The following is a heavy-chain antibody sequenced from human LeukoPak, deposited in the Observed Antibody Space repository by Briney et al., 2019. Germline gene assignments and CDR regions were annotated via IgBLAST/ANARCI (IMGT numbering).Heavy chain of an antibody. CDR3: TTLGYHLDS. Sequence: GGSLRLSCAASGFDFGAYEMNWVRQAPGKGLEWVAYFAGSDTTKYYADSVRGRFTISRDNAKKSLYLQMNSLRAEDTALYYCTTLGYHLDSWGQGTLVTVSS. V-gene: IGHV3-48*03. J-gene: IGHJ4*02. D-gene: IGHD3-22*01. CDR1: GFDFGAYE. CDR2: FAGSDTTK.